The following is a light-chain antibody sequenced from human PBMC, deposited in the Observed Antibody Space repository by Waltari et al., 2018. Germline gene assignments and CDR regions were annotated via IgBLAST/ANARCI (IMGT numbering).Light chain of an antibody. J-gene: IGLJ1*01. CDR2: GDT. Sequence: SYVLTQPPSVSVAPGKTARIALGLTDIGGRTVNWYQQKPGQAPVLVVYGDTDRPSGIPERFFGSTSGNSATLTISRVEAGDEADYYCQVWVSRTDHYVFGTGTKVTVL. CDR1: DIGGRT. CDR3: QVWVSRTDHYV. V-gene: IGLV3-21*03.